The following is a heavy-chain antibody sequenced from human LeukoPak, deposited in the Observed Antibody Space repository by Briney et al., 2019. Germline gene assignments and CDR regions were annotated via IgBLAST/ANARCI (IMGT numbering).Heavy chain of an antibody. J-gene: IGHJ6*03. Sequence: ASVKVSCKASGYTFTSYGISWVRQAPGQGLEWMGWISAYNGNTNYAKKLQGRVTMTTDTSTSTAYMELRSLRSDDTAVYYCARVHGSSSYALVDHYYYYMDVWGKGTTVTVSS. CDR1: GYTFTSYG. V-gene: IGHV1-18*01. D-gene: IGHD3-10*01. CDR3: ARVHGSSSYALVDHYYYYMDV. CDR2: ISAYNGNT.